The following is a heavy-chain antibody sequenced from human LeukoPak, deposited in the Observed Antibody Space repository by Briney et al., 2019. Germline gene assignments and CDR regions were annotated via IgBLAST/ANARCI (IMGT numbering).Heavy chain of an antibody. V-gene: IGHV3-30*18. Sequence: PGGSLRLSCAASGFTFSSYGMHWVRQAPGKGLEWVAVISYDGSNKYYADSVKGRFTISRDNSKNTLYLQMNSLRAEDTAVYYRAKDSEYYDMLTGYYKRGYYYYGMDVWGKGTTVTVSS. CDR2: ISYDGSNK. CDR1: GFTFSSYG. CDR3: AKDSEYYDMLTGYYKRGYYYYGMDV. D-gene: IGHD3-9*01. J-gene: IGHJ6*04.